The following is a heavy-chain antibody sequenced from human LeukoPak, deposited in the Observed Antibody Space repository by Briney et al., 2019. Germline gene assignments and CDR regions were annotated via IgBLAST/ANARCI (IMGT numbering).Heavy chain of an antibody. CDR2: IYYSGST. V-gene: IGHV4-59*12. CDR1: GGSISSYY. D-gene: IGHD3-9*01. J-gene: IGHJ4*02. CDR3: ATGKYDILTGYYIGY. Sequence: PSETLSLTCTVSGGSISSYYWSWIRQPPGKGLEWIGYIYYSGSTNYNPSLQSRVTISVDTSKNQFSLKLSSVTAADTAVYYCATGKYDILTGYYIGYWGQGTLVTVSS.